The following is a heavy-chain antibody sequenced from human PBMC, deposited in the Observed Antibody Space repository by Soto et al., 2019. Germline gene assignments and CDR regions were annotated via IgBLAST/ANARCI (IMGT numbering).Heavy chain of an antibody. CDR2: ISYDGSNK. Sequence: QVQLVESGGGVVQPGRSLRLSCAASGFTFSSYGMHWVRQAPGKGLEWVAVISYDGSNKYYADSVKGRFTISRDNSKNTLYLQMNSLRAEDTAVYYCAKGRELPYYYYYGMDVW. CDR1: GFTFSSYG. V-gene: IGHV3-30*18. CDR3: AKGRELPYYYYYGMDV. D-gene: IGHD1-26*01. J-gene: IGHJ6*01.